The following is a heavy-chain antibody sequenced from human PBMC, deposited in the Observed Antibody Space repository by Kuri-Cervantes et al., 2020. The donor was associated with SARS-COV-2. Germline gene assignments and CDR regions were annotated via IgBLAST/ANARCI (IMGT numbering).Heavy chain of an antibody. D-gene: IGHD2-21*01. Sequence: GESLKISCAACGFTFSSYDMHWVRQATGKGLEWVSAIGTAGDTYYPGSVKGQFTISRENAKNSLYLQMNSLRAGDTAVYYCAREGPYCGGDCCLDYWGQGTLVTVSS. CDR2: IGTAGDT. J-gene: IGHJ4*02. CDR1: GFTFSSYD. CDR3: AREGPYCGGDCCLDY. V-gene: IGHV3-13*03.